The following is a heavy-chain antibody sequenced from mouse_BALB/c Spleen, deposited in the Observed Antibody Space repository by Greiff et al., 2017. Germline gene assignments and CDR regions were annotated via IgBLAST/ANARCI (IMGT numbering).Heavy chain of an antibody. CDR2: IDPANGNT. Sequence: VQLKESGAELVKPGASVKLSCTASGFNIKDTYMHWVKQRPEQGLEWIGRIDPANGNTKYDPKFQGKATITADTSSNTAYLQLSSLTSEDTAVYYCARGNLMDYWGQGTSVTVSS. CDR1: GFNIKDTY. J-gene: IGHJ4*01. CDR3: ARGNLMDY. V-gene: IGHV14-3*02.